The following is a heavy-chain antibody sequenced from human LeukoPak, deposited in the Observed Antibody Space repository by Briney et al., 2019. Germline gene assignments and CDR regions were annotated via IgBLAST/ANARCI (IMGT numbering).Heavy chain of an antibody. D-gene: IGHD5-18*01. CDR2: FDPEDGET. Sequence: ASVKVSCKVSGYTLTELPMHWVRQAPGKGLEWMGGFDPEDGETIYAQKFQGRVTMTEDTSTDTAYMELSSLRSEDTAVYYCARAVEYSYGYHHSNAFDIWGQGTMVTVSS. J-gene: IGHJ3*02. CDR1: GYTLTELP. V-gene: IGHV1-24*01. CDR3: ARAVEYSYGYHHSNAFDI.